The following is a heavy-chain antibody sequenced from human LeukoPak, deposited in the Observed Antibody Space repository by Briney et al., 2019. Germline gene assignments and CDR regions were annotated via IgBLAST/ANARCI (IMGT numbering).Heavy chain of an antibody. CDR1: GYTFASYD. J-gene: IGHJ4*02. CDR2: ISGYNGNT. V-gene: IGHV1-18*01. Sequence: GASVKVSCKASGYTFASYDISWVRQAPGQGLEWVGWISGYNGNTNYAQNLQGRVTMTTDTSTSTAYMELRSLRSDDTAVYYCARDRHGSYYYYWGQGTLVTVSS. D-gene: IGHD1-26*01. CDR3: ARDRHGSYYYY.